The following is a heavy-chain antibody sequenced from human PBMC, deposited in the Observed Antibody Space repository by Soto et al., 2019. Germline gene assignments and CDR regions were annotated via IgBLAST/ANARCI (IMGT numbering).Heavy chain of an antibody. D-gene: IGHD1-7*01. CDR2: IYYSGIT. CDR1: GDSISSGDSY. Sequence: QVQLQESGPGLVKPSQTLTLTCTVSGDSISSGDSYWSWIRQPPGKGLEWIGNIYYSGITYYNPSLKSRLTISVDTSKNQFSLKLSSVTAADTAVYYCARTGGWAGTTVRWFDPWGQGTLVTVSS. J-gene: IGHJ5*02. CDR3: ARTGGWAGTTVRWFDP. V-gene: IGHV4-30-4*01.